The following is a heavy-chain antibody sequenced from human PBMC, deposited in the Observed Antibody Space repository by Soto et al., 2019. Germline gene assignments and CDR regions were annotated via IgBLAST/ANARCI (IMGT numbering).Heavy chain of an antibody. CDR3: MIEARHLGHDC. CDR1: GFSSYW. V-gene: IGHV5-51*01. D-gene: IGHD3-22*01. CDR2: IYPPDSDT. J-gene: IGHJ4*02. Sequence: PGESLKISCQGSGFSSYWIGWVRQMPGKGLEWMGIIYPPDSDTIYSPSFQGQVTISVDKSINTAYLQWSSLQASDTAMYYCMIEARHLGHDCWGQGTKITVAS.